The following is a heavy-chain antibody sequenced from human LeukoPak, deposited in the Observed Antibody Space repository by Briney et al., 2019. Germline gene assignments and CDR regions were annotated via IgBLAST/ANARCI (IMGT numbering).Heavy chain of an antibody. CDR3: ARDRRPGAARPPYYYYMDV. V-gene: IGHV4-31*03. D-gene: IGHD6-6*01. J-gene: IGHJ6*03. CDR2: IYYSGST. CDR1: GGSISSGGYY. Sequence: SETLSLTCTVSGGSISSGGYYWSWIRQHPGKGLEWIGYIYYSGSTYYNPSLKSRVTISVDTSKNQFSLKLSSVTAADTAVYYCARDRRPGAARPPYYYYMDVWGKGTTVTVSS.